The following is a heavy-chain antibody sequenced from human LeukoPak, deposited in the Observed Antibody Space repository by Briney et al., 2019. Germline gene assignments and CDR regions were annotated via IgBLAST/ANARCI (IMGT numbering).Heavy chain of an antibody. J-gene: IGHJ4*02. CDR1: AGSFSGYY. D-gene: IGHD3-22*01. V-gene: IGHV4-34*01. CDR3: ARVTYYDDSSGYQFDY. CDR2: INHSGST. Sequence: PSETLSLTCAVYAGSFSGYYWSWIRQPPGKGLEWIGEINHSGSTNYNPSLKSQVTISVDTSKNQISPKLSSVTAADTAVYYCARVTYYDDSSGYQFDYWGQGTLVTVSS.